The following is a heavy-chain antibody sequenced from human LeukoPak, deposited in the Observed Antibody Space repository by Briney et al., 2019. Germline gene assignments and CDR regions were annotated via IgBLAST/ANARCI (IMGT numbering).Heavy chain of an antibody. CDR3: ARVRAPGSSGSEGY. J-gene: IGHJ4*02. CDR1: GYTFTSYG. CDR2: ISAYNGNT. D-gene: IGHD6-19*01. V-gene: IGHV1-18*01. Sequence: GASVKVSCKASGYTFTSYGISWVRQAPGQGLEWIGWISAYNGNTNYAQKLQGRVTMTTDTSTSTAYMELRSLRSDDTAVYYCARVRAPGSSGSEGYWGQGTLVTVSS.